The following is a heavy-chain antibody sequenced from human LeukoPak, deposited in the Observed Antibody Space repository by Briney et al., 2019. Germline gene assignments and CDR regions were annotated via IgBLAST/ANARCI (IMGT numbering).Heavy chain of an antibody. J-gene: IGHJ4*02. CDR2: INPHSGAT. V-gene: IGHV1-2*02. D-gene: IGHD5-12*01. CDR1: GYTFGAYY. Sequence: ASVKVSCKASGYTFGAYYVHWVRQAPGQGLEWMGWINPHSGATHYPQNFQDRVTMTRDTSTSTVYMELSSLRSEDTAVYYCARAGEYSGYDLGYWGQGTLVTVSS. CDR3: ARAGEYSGYDLGY.